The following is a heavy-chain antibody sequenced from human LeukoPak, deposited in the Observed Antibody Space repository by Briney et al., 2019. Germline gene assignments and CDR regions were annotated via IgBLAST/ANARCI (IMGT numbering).Heavy chain of an antibody. J-gene: IGHJ4*02. CDR2: VSPFNGNT. CDR1: GYTFSSYV. V-gene: IGHV1-18*01. D-gene: IGHD1-26*01. CDR3: ARRGGSYSHSDF. Sequence: ASVKVSFKASGYTFSSYVIIWVRQAPGQGLQWMGWVSPFNGNTDYAPKLQGRVTMTTDTSTTTAYMELRSLTSDDTAVYYCARRGGSYSHSDFWGQGTLVTVSS.